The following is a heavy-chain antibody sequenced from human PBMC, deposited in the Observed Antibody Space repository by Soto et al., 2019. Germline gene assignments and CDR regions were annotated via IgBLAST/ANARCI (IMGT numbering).Heavy chain of an antibody. Sequence: GGSLRLSCAASGFTFSSYAMHWVRQAPGKGLEWVAVISYDGSNKYYADSVKGRFTFSRDNSKNTLYLQMNSLRAEDTAVYYCARENSGYEYYFDYWGQGTLVTVSS. D-gene: IGHD5-12*01. CDR3: ARENSGYEYYFDY. J-gene: IGHJ4*02. CDR1: GFTFSSYA. V-gene: IGHV3-30-3*01. CDR2: ISYDGSNK.